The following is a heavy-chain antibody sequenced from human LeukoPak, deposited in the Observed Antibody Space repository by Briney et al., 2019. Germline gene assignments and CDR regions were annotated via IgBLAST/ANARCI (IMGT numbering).Heavy chain of an antibody. Sequence: SETLSLTCTVSGGSISSGGYYWSWIRQHPGKGLEWIGYIYYSGSTYYNPSTKSRVTISVATSKTQSSLRLGSVIAADTAVYYCAGYYDSSGYYPPEGAFYIWGQKAMVTVSS. J-gene: IGHJ3*02. V-gene: IGHV4-31*03. CDR3: AGYYDSSGYYPPEGAFYI. CDR1: GGSISSGGYY. CDR2: IYYSGST. D-gene: IGHD3-22*01.